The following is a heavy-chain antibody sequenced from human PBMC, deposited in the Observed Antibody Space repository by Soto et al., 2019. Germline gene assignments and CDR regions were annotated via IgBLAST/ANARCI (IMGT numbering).Heavy chain of an antibody. CDR2: IIGNGGT. CDR3: TRDPNGDHIGGFAF. J-gene: IGHJ3*01. Sequence: EVQVLESGGGLVQPGGSLRLSCTTSQFIFSAYGLTWLRQAPGERLEWVSSIIGNGGTAYADSVRGRFSISRDNSKNTLYLRMDSLRVEDTAVYYCTRDPNGDHIGGFAFWGQGILVTVSS. D-gene: IGHD4-17*01. V-gene: IGHV3-23*01. CDR1: QFIFSAYG.